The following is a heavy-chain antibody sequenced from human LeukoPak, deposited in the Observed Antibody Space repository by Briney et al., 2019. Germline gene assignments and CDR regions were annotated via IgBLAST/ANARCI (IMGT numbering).Heavy chain of an antibody. D-gene: IGHD2-21*02. Sequence: SVKVSCKASGFTFTTFAVQWVRQARGQRLEWIGWIVVDGGNTHYAQKFQERADIITDRSTNTVFMELRSLRSDDTAVYYCSAGATTYCGEDCYPSFFFYHGIDVWGQGTTVTVSS. CDR3: SAGATTYCGEDCYPSFFFYHGIDV. J-gene: IGHJ6*02. CDR2: IVVDGGNT. V-gene: IGHV1-58*01. CDR1: GFTFTTFA.